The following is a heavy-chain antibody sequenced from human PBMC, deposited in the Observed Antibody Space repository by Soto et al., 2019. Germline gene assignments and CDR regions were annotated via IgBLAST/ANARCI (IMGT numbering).Heavy chain of an antibody. CDR2: LSGSGRRT. Sequence: PGGSMRLSCAASVLPFSSYAMGWFRQAPGKGLEWVSSLSGSGRRTYYADSVKGRFTISRDNSNNTVFLQMNSLRAEDTAVYYCAKDKRCSGTSCYEVYYYMDVGGKGTTVTVSS. CDR1: VLPFSSYA. J-gene: IGHJ6*03. V-gene: IGHV3-23*01. D-gene: IGHD2-2*01. CDR3: AKDKRCSGTSCYEVYYYMDV.